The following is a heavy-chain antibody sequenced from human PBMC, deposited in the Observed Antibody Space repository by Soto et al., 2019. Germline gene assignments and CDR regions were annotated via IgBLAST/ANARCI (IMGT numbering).Heavy chain of an antibody. CDR1: GCSIRSYY. CDR3: AREGCSIASGYPPYFYYGLDG. J-gene: IGHJ6*02. D-gene: IGHD5-12*01. V-gene: IGHV4-59*01. Sequence: SATLSLTCTVSGCSIRSYYWSWIRQPPGQGLEWIGYIYYSGSTNYNPSLKSRVTISVDTSKNQFSLKLSSVTAADTAVYYCAREGCSIASGYPPYFYYGLDGWGQGNKVTV. CDR2: IYYSGST.